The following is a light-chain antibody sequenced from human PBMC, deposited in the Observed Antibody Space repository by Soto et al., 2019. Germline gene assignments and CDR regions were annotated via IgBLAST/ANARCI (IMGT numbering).Light chain of an antibody. Sequence: DIQMTQSPSALSASVGDSFTITCLASQSISPYLNWYQQKPGKAPKLLIYAASSLQSGVPSRFSGSGSGTDFTLTISSLQPEDFATYYCQQANSFPSFGGGTKVDIK. CDR2: AAS. CDR1: QSISPY. V-gene: IGKV1-39*01. CDR3: QQANSFPS. J-gene: IGKJ4*01.